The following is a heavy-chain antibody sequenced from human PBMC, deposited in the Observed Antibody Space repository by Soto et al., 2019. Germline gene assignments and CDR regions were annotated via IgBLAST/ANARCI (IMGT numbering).Heavy chain of an antibody. V-gene: IGHV3-48*03. J-gene: IGHJ4*02. CDR2: ISSSGRFI. D-gene: IGHD3-3*02. CDR3: ARSPFLECN. CDR1: GFTFSSYE. Sequence: GGSLRLSCAASGFTFSSYEMKWVRQAPGKGLEWVSYISSSGRFIYYADSVKGRFTISRDNTKNSLFLQMNSLRVEDTAIYYCARSPFLECNWAQGTLVTVSS.